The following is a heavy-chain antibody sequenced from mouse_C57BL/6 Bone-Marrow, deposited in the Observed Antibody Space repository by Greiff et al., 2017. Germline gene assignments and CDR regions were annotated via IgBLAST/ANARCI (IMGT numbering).Heavy chain of an antibody. J-gene: IGHJ4*01. CDR1: GFSLTSYA. V-gene: IGHV2-9-1*01. CDR2: IWTGGGT. CDR3: ARKKGNLAGAMDY. Sequence: QVQLQQSGPGLVAPSPSLSITCTVSGFSLTSYAISWVRQPPGKGLEWLGVIWTGGGTNYNSALKSRLSISKDNSKSQVFLKMNSLQTDDTARYYCARKKGNLAGAMDYWGQGTSVTVSS. D-gene: IGHD4-1*01.